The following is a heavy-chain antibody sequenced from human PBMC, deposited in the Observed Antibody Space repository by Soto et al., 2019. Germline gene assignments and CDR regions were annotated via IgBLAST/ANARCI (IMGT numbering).Heavy chain of an antibody. CDR3: ARDRRIWLGELANWFDP. Sequence: ASVKVSCKASGYTFTIYGISWVLQAPGQGLEWMGWISAYNGNTNYAQKLQGRVTMTTDTSTSTAYMELRSLRSDDTAVYYCARDRRIWLGELANWFDPWGKGNLVTVYS. CDR1: GYTFTIYG. D-gene: IGHD3-10*01. J-gene: IGHJ5*02. CDR2: ISAYNGNT. V-gene: IGHV1-18*01.